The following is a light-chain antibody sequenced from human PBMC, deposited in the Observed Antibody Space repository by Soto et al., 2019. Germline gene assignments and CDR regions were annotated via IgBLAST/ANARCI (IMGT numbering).Light chain of an antibody. CDR3: QVWDSSSDHPV. J-gene: IGLJ2*01. CDR1: NSDIGSNT. CDR2: DDS. V-gene: IGLV3-21*02. Sequence: VLTQPPSASGTPGQRVTISCSGSNSDIGSNTVNWYQQKPGQAPVLVVYDDSDRPSGIPERFSGSNSGNTATLTISRVEAGDEADYYCQVWDSSSDHPVFGGGTKVTVL.